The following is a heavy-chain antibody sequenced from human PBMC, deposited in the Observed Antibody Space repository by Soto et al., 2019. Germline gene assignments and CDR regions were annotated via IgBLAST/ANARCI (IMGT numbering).Heavy chain of an antibody. D-gene: IGHD3-3*01. Sequence: GGSLGLSCAASGFTVSSNYMSWVRQAPGKGLEWVSVIYSGGSTYYADSVKGRFTISRDNSKNTLYLQMNSLRAEDTAVYYCARDPGNYDFWSGYLSYWGQGTLVTVSS. CDR1: GFTVSSNY. CDR3: ARDPGNYDFWSGYLSY. J-gene: IGHJ4*02. CDR2: IYSGGST. V-gene: IGHV3-66*01.